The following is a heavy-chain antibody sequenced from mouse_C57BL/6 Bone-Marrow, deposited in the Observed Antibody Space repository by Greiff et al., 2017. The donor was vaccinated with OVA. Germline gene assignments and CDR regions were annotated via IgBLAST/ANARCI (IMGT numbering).Heavy chain of an antibody. CDR1: GFNIKDDY. CDR3: TSYGNFDY. Sequence: EVQLQQSGAELVRPGASVKLSCTASGFNIKDDYMHWVKQRPEQGLEWIGWIDPENGDTEYASKFQGKATITADQSSNTAYLQLSSLTSEDTAVYYCTSYGNFDYWGQGTTLTVSS. V-gene: IGHV14-4*01. CDR2: IDPENGDT. J-gene: IGHJ2*01. D-gene: IGHD2-1*01.